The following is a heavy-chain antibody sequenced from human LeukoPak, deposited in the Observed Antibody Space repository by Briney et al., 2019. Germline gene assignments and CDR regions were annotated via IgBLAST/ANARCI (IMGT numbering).Heavy chain of an antibody. CDR2: INHSGST. J-gene: IGHJ4*02. Sequence: SETLSLTCAVYGGSFSGYYWSWIRQPPGKGLEWIGEINHSGSTNYNPSLKSRVTISVDTSKNQFSLKLSSVTAVDTAVYYCARDLYYYDSSGYYEDDYWGQGTLVTVSS. D-gene: IGHD3-22*01. CDR3: ARDLYYYDSSGYYEDDY. V-gene: IGHV4-34*01. CDR1: GGSFSGYY.